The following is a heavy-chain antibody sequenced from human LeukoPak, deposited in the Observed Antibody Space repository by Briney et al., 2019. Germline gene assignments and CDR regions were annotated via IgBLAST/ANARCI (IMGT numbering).Heavy chain of an antibody. Sequence: SETLSLTCTVSGGSIGSYYWSWIRQPPGKGLEWIGYIYYSGSTNYNPSLKSRVTISVDTSKNQFSLKLSSVTAADTAVYYCASFAVAGPQGFDYWGQGTLVTASS. J-gene: IGHJ4*02. D-gene: IGHD6-19*01. CDR1: GGSIGSYY. CDR3: ASFAVAGPQGFDY. V-gene: IGHV4-59*01. CDR2: IYYSGST.